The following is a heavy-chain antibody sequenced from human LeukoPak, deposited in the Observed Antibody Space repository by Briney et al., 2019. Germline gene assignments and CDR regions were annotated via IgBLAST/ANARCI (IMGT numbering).Heavy chain of an antibody. CDR2: ISSSGSTI. CDR1: GFTFSSYE. V-gene: IGHV3-48*03. CDR3: VRAPDSSGYFYELDF. J-gene: IGHJ4*02. D-gene: IGHD3-22*01. Sequence: GGSLRLSCAASGFTFSSYEMNWVHQAPGKGLEWVSYISSSGSTIYYADSVKGRFTIARDNSMNILYGQMDNLKSEDTAVYFCVRAPDSSGYFYELDFWGQGILVTVSS.